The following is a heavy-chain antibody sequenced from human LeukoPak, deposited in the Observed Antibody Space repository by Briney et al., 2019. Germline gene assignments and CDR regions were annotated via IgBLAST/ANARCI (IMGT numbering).Heavy chain of an antibody. D-gene: IGHD2-15*01. V-gene: IGHV3-21*01. CDR1: GFTFSSYS. CDR2: ISSSSSYT. J-gene: IGHJ5*02. Sequence: GGSLRLSCAASGFTFSSYSMNWVRQAPGKGLEWVSSISSSSSYTYYADSVKGRFTISRDNSKNTLYLQMNSLRAEDTAMYYCAKEGRYCSGGTCWDAFDPWGQGTLVTVSS. CDR3: AKEGRYCSGGTCWDAFDP.